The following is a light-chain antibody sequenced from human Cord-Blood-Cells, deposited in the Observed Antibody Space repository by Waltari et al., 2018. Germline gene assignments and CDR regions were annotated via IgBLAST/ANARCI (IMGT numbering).Light chain of an antibody. CDR2: AAS. V-gene: IGKV1-39*01. Sequence: DIQMTQSPSSLSASVGDRVTITCRASQSISSYLNWYQQKLGKAPKLLIYAASSLQSGVPSRFSGSGSWTDFTRTISSLQPEYFATYYCQQSYSTPWTFGQGTKVEIK. CDR1: QSISSY. CDR3: QQSYSTPWT. J-gene: IGKJ1*01.